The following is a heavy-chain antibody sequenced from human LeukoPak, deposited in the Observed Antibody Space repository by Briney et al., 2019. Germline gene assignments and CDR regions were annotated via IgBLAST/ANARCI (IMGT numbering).Heavy chain of an antibody. Sequence: ASVKVSCKASGYTFTGYYMHWVRQAPGQGLEWMGWINPNSGGTNYAQKFQGRVTMTRDTSISTAYMELSRLRSDDTAMYYCARDSSGGPWYYFDYWGQGTLVTVSS. J-gene: IGHJ4*02. V-gene: IGHV1-2*02. CDR1: GYTFTGYY. CDR2: INPNSGGT. D-gene: IGHD3-22*01. CDR3: ARDSSGGPWYYFDY.